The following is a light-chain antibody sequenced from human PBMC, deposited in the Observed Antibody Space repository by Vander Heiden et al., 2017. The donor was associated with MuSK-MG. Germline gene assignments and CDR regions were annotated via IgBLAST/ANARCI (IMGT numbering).Light chain of an antibody. CDR2: GAS. V-gene: IGKV3-20*01. CDR3: QQYGNLGT. J-gene: IGKJ1*01. Sequence: IVLTQSPGTLSLSPGERATLSCRASQSVRSSYLAWYQQKPGQAPRLLIDGASSRATGIPDRCSGSGSGTDFTLTISRLEPEDSAVYFCQQYGNLGTFGQGTKVEIK. CDR1: QSVRSSY.